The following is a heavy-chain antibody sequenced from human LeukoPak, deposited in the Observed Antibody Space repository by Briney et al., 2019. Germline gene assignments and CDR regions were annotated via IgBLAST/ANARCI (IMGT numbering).Heavy chain of an antibody. V-gene: IGHV3-7*02. CDR3: AASITMFDY. J-gene: IGHJ4*02. CDR2: IKEDGSVK. Sequence: GGSLRLSCAASGXTLSRYWMSWVRQAPGKGLEWVANIKEDGSVKYYVESVKGRFTISRDNAKNSLYLQMNSLRAEDTAVYYCAASITMFDYWGQGTLVTVSS. CDR1: GXTLSRYW. D-gene: IGHD3-10*01.